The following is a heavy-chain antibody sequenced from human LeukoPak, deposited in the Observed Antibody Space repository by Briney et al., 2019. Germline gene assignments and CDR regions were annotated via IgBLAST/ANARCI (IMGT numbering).Heavy chain of an antibody. CDR3: ARPLYGAGSYRY. CDR1: GGSFSGYY. D-gene: IGHD3-10*01. V-gene: IGHV4-34*01. CDR2: IYHSGST. Sequence: SETLSLTCAVYGGSFSGYYWSWIRQPPGKGLEWIGSIYHSGSTYYNPSLKSRVTISVDTSKNQFSLKLSSVTAADTAMYYCARPLYGAGSYRYWGQGTLVTVSS. J-gene: IGHJ4*02.